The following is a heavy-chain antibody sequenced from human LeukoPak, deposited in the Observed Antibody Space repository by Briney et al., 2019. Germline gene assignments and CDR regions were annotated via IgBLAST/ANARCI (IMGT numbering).Heavy chain of an antibody. CDR3: AKDLLRLLWFGESTLDY. CDR1: GFTFSSYA. CDR2: ISGSGGST. V-gene: IGHV3-23*01. Sequence: PGGSLRLSCAASGFTFSSYAMSWVRQAPGKGLEWVSAISGSGGSTYYADSVKGRFTISRDNSKNTLYLQMNSLRAEDTAVYYCAKDLLRLLWFGESTLDYWGQGTLVTVSS. J-gene: IGHJ4*02. D-gene: IGHD3-10*01.